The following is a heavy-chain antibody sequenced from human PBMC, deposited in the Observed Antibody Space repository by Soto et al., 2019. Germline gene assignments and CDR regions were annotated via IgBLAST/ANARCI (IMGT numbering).Heavy chain of an antibody. J-gene: IGHJ4*02. D-gene: IGHD3-22*01. CDR1: GYTFTGYY. V-gene: IGHV1-2*04. CDR2: INPNSGGT. CDR3: AREAYYDSSGLGY. Sequence: ASVKVSCKASGYTFTGYYMHRVRQAPGQGLEWMGWINPNSGGTNYAQKFQGWVTMTRDTSISTAYMELSRLRSDDTAVYYCAREAYYDSSGLGYWGQGTLVTVSS.